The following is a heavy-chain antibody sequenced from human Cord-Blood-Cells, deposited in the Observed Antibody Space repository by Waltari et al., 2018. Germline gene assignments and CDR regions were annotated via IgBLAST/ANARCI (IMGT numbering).Heavy chain of an antibody. CDR3: ARVGSIAAAGDAFDI. CDR1: GGSISSYY. D-gene: IGHD6-13*01. Sequence: QVQLQESGPGLVKPSETLSLTCTVSGGSISSYYWSWIRQPAGKGLEWIGGIYTSGSTNYNPSLKGRVTMSVDTSKNQFSRKRSSVTAADTAVYYCARVGSIAAAGDAFDIWGQGTMVTVSS. CDR2: IYTSGST. J-gene: IGHJ3*02. V-gene: IGHV4-4*07.